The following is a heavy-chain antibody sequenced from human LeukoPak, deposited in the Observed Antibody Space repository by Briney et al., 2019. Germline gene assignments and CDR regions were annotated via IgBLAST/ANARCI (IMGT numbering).Heavy chain of an antibody. V-gene: IGHV3-48*02. Sequence: QPGGCLRLSCAASGFTFCSYSMKWVRQAPGKGLEWVSYIDRCSSTVLYADSVKGRFTISRDNAKNSLYLQMNSLRDEDTAVYYCARAHNWGFDHWGQGTLVTVSS. J-gene: IGHJ4*02. CDR3: ARAHNWGFDH. CDR1: GFTFCSYS. D-gene: IGHD3-16*01. CDR2: IDRCSSTV.